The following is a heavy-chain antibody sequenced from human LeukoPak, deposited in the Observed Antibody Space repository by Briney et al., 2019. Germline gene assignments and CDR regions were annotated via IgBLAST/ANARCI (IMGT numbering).Heavy chain of an antibody. CDR3: ARDGSNVVVPAKRGSPGAFDI. V-gene: IGHV4-4*07. J-gene: IGHJ3*02. CDR1: GGSISSYY. Sequence: SETLSLTCTVSGGSISSYYWSWIRQPAGKGLEWIGRIYTSGSTNYNPSLKSRVTMSVDTSKNQFSLKLSSVTAADTAVYYCARDGSNVVVPAKRGSPGAFDIWGQGTMVTVSS. CDR2: IYTSGST. D-gene: IGHD2-2*01.